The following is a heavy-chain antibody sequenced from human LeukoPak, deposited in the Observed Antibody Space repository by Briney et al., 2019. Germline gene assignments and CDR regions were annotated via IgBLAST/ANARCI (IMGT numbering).Heavy chain of an antibody. J-gene: IGHJ6*02. CDR2: IYYSRST. D-gene: IGHD2-15*01. V-gene: IGHV4-59*01. CDR1: GGSLSSYN. Sequence: PSGTLSLSCTVSGGSLSSYNWSWVRQPPGKGLERMWHIYYSRSTKYNPSLHSRVPISVDTSKNQFSLQLSSVTAADTAVYYCARLVPYCSGGSCYYYYGMDVWGQGTTVTVSS. CDR3: ARLVPYCSGGSCYYYYGMDV.